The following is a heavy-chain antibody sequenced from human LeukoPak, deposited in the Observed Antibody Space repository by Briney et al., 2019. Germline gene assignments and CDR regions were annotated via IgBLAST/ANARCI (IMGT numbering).Heavy chain of an antibody. CDR3: ASYDDYVWGSYRYAL. J-gene: IGHJ4*02. Sequence: SETLSLTCTVSGGSISSSSYYWGWIRQPPGKGLEWIGSIYYSGSTYYNPSLKSRVTISVDTSKNQFSLKLNSVTAADTAVYYCASYDDYVWGSYRYALWGQGTLVTVSS. V-gene: IGHV4-39*01. D-gene: IGHD3-16*02. CDR1: GGSISSSSYY. CDR2: IYYSGST.